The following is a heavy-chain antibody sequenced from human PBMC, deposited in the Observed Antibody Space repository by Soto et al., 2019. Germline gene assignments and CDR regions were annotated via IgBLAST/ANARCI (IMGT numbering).Heavy chain of an antibody. CDR1: GGSISSYY. Sequence: ETLSLTCTVSGGSISSYYWSWIRQPPGKGLEWIGYIYYSGSTNYNPSLKSRVTISVDTSKNQFSLKLSSVTAADTAVYYCARGGGLYDFWSGYPNWPPYGMDVWGQGTTVTVSS. V-gene: IGHV4-59*01. CDR3: ARGGGLYDFWSGYPNWPPYGMDV. CDR2: IYYSGST. J-gene: IGHJ6*02. D-gene: IGHD3-3*01.